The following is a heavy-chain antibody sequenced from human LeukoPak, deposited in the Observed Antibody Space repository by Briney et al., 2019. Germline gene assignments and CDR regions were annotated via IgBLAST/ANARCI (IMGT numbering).Heavy chain of an antibody. D-gene: IGHD2-2*01. CDR2: INWNGGST. J-gene: IGHJ4*02. V-gene: IGHV3-20*01. Sequence: GGSLRLSCAASGFTFDDYGMSWVRQAPGKGLEWVSGINWNGGSTGYADSVKGRFTISRDNAKNSLYLQMNSLRAEDTALYHCARVSCSSTSCPLDYWGQGTLVIVSS. CDR1: GFTFDDYG. CDR3: ARVSCSSTSCPLDY.